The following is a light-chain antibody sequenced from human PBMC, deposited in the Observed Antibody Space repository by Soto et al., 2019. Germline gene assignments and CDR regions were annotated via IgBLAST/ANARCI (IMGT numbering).Light chain of an antibody. V-gene: IGKV3-15*01. CDR3: QQHNDWPPST. Sequence: ETLLTQSPATLSVSPGERVTLSCRASQSVRDNLAWYQQKPGQAPRLLIYGASTRAPGIPDRFSGGGFGTEFSLTISSLQSEDFAAYYCQQHNDWPPSTFGQGTKLDIK. CDR2: GAS. CDR1: QSVRDN. J-gene: IGKJ2*01.